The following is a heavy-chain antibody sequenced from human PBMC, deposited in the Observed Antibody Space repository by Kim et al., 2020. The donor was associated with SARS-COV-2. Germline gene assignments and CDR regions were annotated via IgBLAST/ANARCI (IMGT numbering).Heavy chain of an antibody. V-gene: IGHV3-23*01. J-gene: IGHJ6*02. D-gene: IGHD3-10*01. CDR3: VKDRSLRYGPGIRGGMDV. Sequence: GKGRFSISRDKSKSTVYLQMNSMRADDSAVYYCVKDRSLRYGPGIRGGMDVWGQGTTVTVSS.